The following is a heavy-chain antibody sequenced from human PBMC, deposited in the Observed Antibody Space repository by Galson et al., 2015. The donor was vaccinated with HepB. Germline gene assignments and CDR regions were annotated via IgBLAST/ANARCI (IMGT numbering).Heavy chain of an antibody. V-gene: IGHV1-18*01. D-gene: IGHD6-13*01. J-gene: IGHJ5*02. CDR1: GYIFNEYG. Sequence: SVKVSCKASGYIFNEYGITWVRQAPGQGLEWMGWISGYNGNTKYAERFQGRITMTTDTPTSTVYMELRSLRSDDTAVYFCARDIRLPLLKAAERFDPWGQGTRVTVPS. CDR2: ISGYNGNT. CDR3: ARDIRLPLLKAAERFDP.